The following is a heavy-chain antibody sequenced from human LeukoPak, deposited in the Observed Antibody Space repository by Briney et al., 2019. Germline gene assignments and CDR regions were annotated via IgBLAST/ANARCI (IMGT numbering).Heavy chain of an antibody. CDR2: ISSSSSYI. CDR1: RLTFSSYS. CDR3: AREGFWSGYNYYYYCMDV. V-gene: IGHV3-21*01. D-gene: IGHD3-3*01. J-gene: IGHJ6*03. Sequence: GGSLRLSCAGTRLTFSSYSMNWVRQAPGKGLEWVSSISSSSSYIYYADSVKGRFTISRDNAKNSLYLQMNSLRAEDTAVYYCAREGFWSGYNYYYYCMDVWGKGTTVTVSS.